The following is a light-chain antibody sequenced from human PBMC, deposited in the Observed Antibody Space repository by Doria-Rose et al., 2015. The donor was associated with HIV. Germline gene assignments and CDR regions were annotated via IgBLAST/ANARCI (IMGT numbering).Light chain of an antibody. CDR2: DGS. CDR3: HQYGTSWT. Sequence: LTQSPGTLSLSPGERATLSCRASQSFSSTYLARYQQKPGQAPSLLIYDGSTRATGIPDRFSASGSGTDFTITINRLEPEDSALYYCHQYGTSWTFGQGTKVEI. CDR1: QSFSSTY. V-gene: IGKV3-20*01. J-gene: IGKJ1*01.